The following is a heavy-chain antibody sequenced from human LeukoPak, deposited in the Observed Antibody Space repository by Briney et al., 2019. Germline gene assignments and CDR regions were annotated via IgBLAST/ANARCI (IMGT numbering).Heavy chain of an antibody. CDR2: ILYSGTT. D-gene: IGHD3-16*01. Sequence: PSETLSLTCTVSGGSISSYYWSWIRQPPGKGLEWIGYILYSGTTNSNPSLKSRVTISVDTSKNQFSLKLNSVTAADTAVYYCASLGDPGATPQSVDYWGQGTLVTVSS. J-gene: IGHJ4*02. CDR1: GGSISSYY. V-gene: IGHV4-59*12. CDR3: ASLGDPGATPQSVDY.